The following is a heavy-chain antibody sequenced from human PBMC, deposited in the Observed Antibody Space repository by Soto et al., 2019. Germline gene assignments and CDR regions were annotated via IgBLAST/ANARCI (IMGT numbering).Heavy chain of an antibody. Sequence: GGSLRLSCAASGFTFSTYSMHWVCQAPGKGLEWVSSIDPSSVYIFYAASLQGRFTVSRANAQNSFYLQMNSLRAEDTAVYYCARSLVRGAPDSWGQGT. CDR1: GFTFSTYS. CDR2: IDPSSVYI. V-gene: IGHV3-21*01. J-gene: IGHJ4*02. D-gene: IGHD1-26*01. CDR3: ARSLVRGAPDS.